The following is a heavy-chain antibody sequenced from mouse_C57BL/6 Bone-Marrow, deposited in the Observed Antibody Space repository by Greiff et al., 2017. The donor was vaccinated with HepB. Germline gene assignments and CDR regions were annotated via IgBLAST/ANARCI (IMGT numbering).Heavy chain of an antibody. CDR3: TRGNYYGSSLYWYFDV. V-gene: IGHV5-9-1*02. CDR2: ISSGGDYI. Sequence: EVHLVESGEGLVKPGGSLKLSCAASGFTFSSYAMSWVRQTPEKRLEWVAYISSGGDYIYYADTVKGRFTISRDNARNTPYLQMSSLKSEDTAMYYCTRGNYYGSSLYWYFDVWGTGTTVTVSS. D-gene: IGHD1-1*01. CDR1: GFTFSSYA. J-gene: IGHJ1*03.